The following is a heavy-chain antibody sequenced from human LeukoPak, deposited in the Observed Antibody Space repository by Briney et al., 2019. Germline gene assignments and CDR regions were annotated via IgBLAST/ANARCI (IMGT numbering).Heavy chain of an antibody. Sequence: GGSLRLSCAASGFTFSSYSMNWVRQAPGKGLEWVSYISSSSSYIYYADSVKGRFTISRDNAKNSLYLQMKSLRAEDTAVYYCARMAVAGFDYWGQGTLVSVSS. CDR1: GFTFSSYS. V-gene: IGHV3-21*01. D-gene: IGHD6-19*01. J-gene: IGHJ4*02. CDR2: ISSSSSYI. CDR3: ARMAVAGFDY.